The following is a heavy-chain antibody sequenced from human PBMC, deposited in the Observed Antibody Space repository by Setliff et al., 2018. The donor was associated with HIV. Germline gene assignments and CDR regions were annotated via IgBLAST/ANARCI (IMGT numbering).Heavy chain of an antibody. CDR3: TRESGGKIDY. J-gene: IGHJ4*02. V-gene: IGHV3-49*04. D-gene: IGHD2-15*01. CDR1: GFTFGVYA. Sequence: LRLSCTTSGFTFGVYAMTWVRQAPGKGLEWVGFIRHKAHGGTAEYDASVKGRFTISRDDSKSITYLQMNGLQTEDTAIYYCTRESGGKIDYWGQGTLVTVSS. CDR2: IRHKAHGGTA.